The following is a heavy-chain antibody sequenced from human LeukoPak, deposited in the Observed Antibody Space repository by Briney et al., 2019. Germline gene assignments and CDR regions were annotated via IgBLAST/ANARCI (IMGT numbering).Heavy chain of an antibody. J-gene: IGHJ6*02. CDR2: ISAYNGNT. D-gene: IGHD3-10*01. CDR1: GYTFTSYG. Sequence: ASVTVSCTASGYTFTSYGISWVRQAPGQGLEGMGWISAYNGNTNYAQKLQGRVTMTTDTSTSTAYMELRRLRSDDTAVYYCARDVLPSSGSYVHYYYYGMDVWGQGTTVTVAS. V-gene: IGHV1-18*01. CDR3: ARDVLPSSGSYVHYYYYGMDV.